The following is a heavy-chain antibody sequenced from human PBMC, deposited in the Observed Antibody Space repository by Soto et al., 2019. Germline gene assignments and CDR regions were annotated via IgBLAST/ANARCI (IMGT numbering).Heavy chain of an antibody. CDR1: GFTFSSYW. D-gene: IGHD3-3*01. V-gene: IGHV3-7*03. CDR3: ARVKRFLEWSPYYFDY. Sequence: PVGSLRLSCAASGFTFSSYWMSWVRQAPGKGLEWVVNIKQDGSEEYYVDSVKGRFTISRDNAKNSLYLQMNSLRAEDTAVYYCARVKRFLEWSPYYFDYRGQGTLVTVSS. CDR2: IKQDGSEE. J-gene: IGHJ4*02.